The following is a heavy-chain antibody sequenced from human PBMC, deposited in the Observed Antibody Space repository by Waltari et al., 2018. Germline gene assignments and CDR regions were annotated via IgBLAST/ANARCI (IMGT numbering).Heavy chain of an antibody. D-gene: IGHD6-19*01. CDR2: ISIGGDTT. CDR3: TRDVPHSSFDP. V-gene: IGHV3-23*01. Sequence: EVHLLESGGDLVQPGGSLSLSCAASGFLFNDYGMSWVRQAPGKGLEWVSSISIGGDTTYYTDSVKGRFTISRDNSKNTLFLQMNSVNVEDTAVYYCTRDVPHSSFDPWGQGTLVTVSS. CDR1: GFLFNDYG. J-gene: IGHJ5*02.